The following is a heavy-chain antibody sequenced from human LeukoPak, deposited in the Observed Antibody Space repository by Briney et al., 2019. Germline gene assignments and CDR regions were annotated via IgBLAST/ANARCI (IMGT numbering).Heavy chain of an antibody. CDR3: ARGGLPHFYYYMDV. CDR1: GYTFSSYY. V-gene: IGHV1-46*01. Sequence: ASVKVSCKASGYTFSSYYVHWVRQAPGQGLEWMGMIIPSDGFTSYAQKFQGRVTMTRDMSTSTAYMELSRLRSDDTAVYYCARGGLPHFYYYMDVWGKGTTVTISS. J-gene: IGHJ6*03. CDR2: IIPSDGFT.